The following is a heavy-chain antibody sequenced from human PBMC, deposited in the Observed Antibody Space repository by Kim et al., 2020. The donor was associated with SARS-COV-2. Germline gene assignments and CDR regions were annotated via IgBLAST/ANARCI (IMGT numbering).Heavy chain of an antibody. V-gene: IGHV4-39*01. D-gene: IGHD2-2*02. Sequence: SETLSLTCTVSGGSISSSSYYWVWIRQPPGKGLEWIGSIYYSGSTYYNPSLKSRVTISVDTSKNQFSLKLSSVTAADTAVYYCARHVCSSTSCYRVNWFDPWGQGTLVTVSS. J-gene: IGHJ5*02. CDR1: GGSISSSSYY. CDR2: IYYSGST. CDR3: ARHVCSSTSCYRVNWFDP.